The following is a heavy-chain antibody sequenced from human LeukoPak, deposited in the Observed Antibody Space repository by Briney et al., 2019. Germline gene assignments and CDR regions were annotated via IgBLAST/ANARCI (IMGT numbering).Heavy chain of an antibody. V-gene: IGHV1-2*02. CDR3: AREEALSGSHGVPVAFDI. Sequence: ASVKVSRKASGYTFTGYYMHWVRQAPGQGLEWVGWINPNSGGTNYTQTFQGRVTMTRDTSISTAYMELSRLRSDDTAVYYCAREEALSGSHGVPVAFDICGQGEMGTVSS. CDR1: GYTFTGYY. CDR2: INPNSGGT. J-gene: IGHJ3*02. D-gene: IGHD1-26*01.